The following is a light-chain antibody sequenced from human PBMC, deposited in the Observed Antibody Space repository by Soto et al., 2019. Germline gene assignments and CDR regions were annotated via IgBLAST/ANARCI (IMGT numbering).Light chain of an antibody. CDR3: QTWGTGILV. CDR1: SGHSSYA. J-gene: IGLJ3*02. CDR2: VDSDGRH. Sequence: QPVLTQSPSASASLGASVKFTCTLSSGHSSYAIAWHQQQPEKGPRYLMKVDSDGRHSKGDGIPDRFSGSSSGAERYLTISSLQSEDEADYYCQTWGTGILVFGGGTKVTVL. V-gene: IGLV4-69*02.